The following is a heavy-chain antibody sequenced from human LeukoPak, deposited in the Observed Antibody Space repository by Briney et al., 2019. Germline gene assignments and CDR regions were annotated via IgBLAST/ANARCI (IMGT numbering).Heavy chain of an antibody. V-gene: IGHV7-4-1*02. CDR3: ARACRSYYDFWSGYYPPYYYGMDV. CDR1: GYTFTSYA. D-gene: IGHD3-3*01. CDR2: INTNTGNP. Sequence: ASVKVSCKASGYTFTSYAMNWVRQAPGQGLEWMGWINTNTGNPTYAQGFTGRFVFSLDTYVSTAYLQISSLKAEDTAVYYCARACRSYYDFWSGYYPPYYYGMDVWGQGTTVTVSS. J-gene: IGHJ6*02.